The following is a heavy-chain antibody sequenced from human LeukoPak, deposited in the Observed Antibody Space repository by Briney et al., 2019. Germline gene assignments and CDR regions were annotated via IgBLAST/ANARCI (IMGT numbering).Heavy chain of an antibody. D-gene: IGHD6-13*01. CDR3: IAAAENDFDY. CDR2: INPNSGGT. V-gene: IGHV1-2*02. J-gene: IGHJ4*02. CDR1: GYTFTGYH. Sequence: ASVKVSCKASGYTFTGYHMHWVRQAPGQGLEWMGWINPNSGGTNYAQRFQGRVTVTRDTSISTAFMELSRLKSDDTAVYYCIAAAENDFDYWGQGTLVTVSS.